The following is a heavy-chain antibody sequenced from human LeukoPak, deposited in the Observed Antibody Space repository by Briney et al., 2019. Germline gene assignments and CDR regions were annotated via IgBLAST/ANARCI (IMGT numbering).Heavy chain of an antibody. CDR1: GGSISSHY. Sequence: SETLSLTCTVSGGSISSHYWSWIRQPPGKGLEWIGYIYYSGSTNYNPSLKSRVTISVDTSKNQFSLKLSSVTAADTAVYYCARGRSGGSSWYPLHYYMDVWGKGTTVTVSS. J-gene: IGHJ6*03. CDR3: ARGRSGGSSWYPLHYYMDV. D-gene: IGHD6-13*01. V-gene: IGHV4-59*11. CDR2: IYYSGST.